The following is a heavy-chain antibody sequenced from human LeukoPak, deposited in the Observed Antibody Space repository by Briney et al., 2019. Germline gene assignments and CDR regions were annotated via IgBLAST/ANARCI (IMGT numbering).Heavy chain of an antibody. Sequence: GGSLRLSCAASGFTFSSYWMHWVRQAPGKGLVWVSRINSDGSSTSYADSVKGRFTISRDNAKNTLYLEMNSLRAEGTAVYYCATGLYSSGWYFDYWGQGTLVTVSS. D-gene: IGHD6-19*01. CDR3: ATGLYSSGWYFDY. V-gene: IGHV3-74*01. CDR1: GFTFSSYW. CDR2: INSDGSST. J-gene: IGHJ4*02.